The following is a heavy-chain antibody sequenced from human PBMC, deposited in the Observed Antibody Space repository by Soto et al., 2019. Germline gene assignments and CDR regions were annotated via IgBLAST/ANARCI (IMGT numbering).Heavy chain of an antibody. CDR3: ARLSLPVRYYYFYGMDV. Sequence: QLQLQESGPGLVKPSETLSLTCTVSGGSIRNSDYYWGWIRQAPGKGLEWIGTIYYSGSTYYNPSLKSRVTISVDTSRDQFSLMLTSVTAADTAVYYCARLSLPVRYYYFYGMDVWGQGTAVTVSS. D-gene: IGHD3-10*01. J-gene: IGHJ6*02. V-gene: IGHV4-39*01. CDR1: GGSIRNSDYY. CDR2: IYYSGST.